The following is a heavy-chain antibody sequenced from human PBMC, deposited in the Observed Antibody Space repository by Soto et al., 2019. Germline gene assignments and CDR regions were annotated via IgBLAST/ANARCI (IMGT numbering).Heavy chain of an antibody. CDR3: ARDHYDFWSGYLNWFDP. J-gene: IGHJ5*02. D-gene: IGHD3-3*01. CDR2: INPNSGGT. V-gene: IGHV1-2*02. Sequence: ASVKVSCKASGYTFTGYYMHWVRQAPGQGLEWMGWINPNSGGTNYAQKFQGRATMTRDTSISTAYMELSRLRSDDTAVYYCARDHYDFWSGYLNWFDPWGQGTLVTVS. CDR1: GYTFTGYY.